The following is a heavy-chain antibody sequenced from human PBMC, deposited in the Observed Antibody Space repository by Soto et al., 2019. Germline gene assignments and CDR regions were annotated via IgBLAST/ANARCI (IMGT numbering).Heavy chain of an antibody. J-gene: IGHJ6*02. CDR3: ARANYDFWSGYTNYYGMDV. V-gene: IGHV3-21*01. CDR1: GFTFSNYT. CDR2: ISSSSIYM. Sequence: EVQLVESGGGLVKPGGSLRVSCAVSGFTFSNYTMNWVRQAPGKGLEWVSAISSSSIYMYYADSVKGRFTIPRDNAKNSLYLQMNSLGAEDTAVYYCARANYDFWSGYTNYYGMDVWGQGTTVTVSS. D-gene: IGHD3-3*01.